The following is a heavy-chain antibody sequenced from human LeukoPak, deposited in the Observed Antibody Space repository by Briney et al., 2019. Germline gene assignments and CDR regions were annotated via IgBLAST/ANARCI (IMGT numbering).Heavy chain of an antibody. V-gene: IGHV1-2*02. CDR1: GYTFIGYY. J-gene: IGHJ4*02. CDR3: ATFRDMVVGGGPNYFDY. Sequence: ASVKVSCKASGYTFIGYYLHWVRRAPGQGLEWMGWINPHNGDANYAQKFQGRVTMTRDTSITTAYMDLSRLKSDDTAVYYFATFRDMVVGGGPNYFDYGGQGTRVRSPQ. CDR2: INPHNGDA. D-gene: IGHD2-15*01.